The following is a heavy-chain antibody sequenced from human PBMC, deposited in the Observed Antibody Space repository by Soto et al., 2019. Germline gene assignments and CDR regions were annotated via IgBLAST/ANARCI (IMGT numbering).Heavy chain of an antibody. CDR3: AKDAYRYGPRGMDV. CDR1: GFTFSSYG. J-gene: IGHJ6*02. Sequence: GGSLRLSCAASGFTFSSYGMHWVRQAPGKGLEWVAVISYDGSNKYYADSVKGRFTISRDNSKNTLYLQMNSLRAEDTAVYYCAKDAYRYGPRGMDVWGQATTVTVSS. D-gene: IGHD5-18*01. CDR2: ISYDGSNK. V-gene: IGHV3-30*18.